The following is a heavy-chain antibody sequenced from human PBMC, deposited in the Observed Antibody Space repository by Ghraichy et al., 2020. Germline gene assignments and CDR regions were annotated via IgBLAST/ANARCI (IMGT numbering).Heavy chain of an antibody. CDR1: GFTFSSYW. CDR2: IKQDGSEK. CDR3: ARVTYYYDSSGYYYVSSDYYYYMDV. D-gene: IGHD3-22*01. V-gene: IGHV3-7*03. Sequence: SCAASGFTFSSYWMSWVRQAPGKGLEWVANIKQDGSEKYYVDSVKGRFTISRDNAKNSLYLQMNSLRAEDTAVYYCARVTYYYDSSGYYYVSSDYYYYMDVWGKGTTVTVSS. J-gene: IGHJ6*03.